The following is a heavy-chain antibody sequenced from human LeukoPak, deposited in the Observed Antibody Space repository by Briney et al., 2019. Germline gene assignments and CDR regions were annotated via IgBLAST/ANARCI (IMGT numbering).Heavy chain of an antibody. CDR2: INHSGST. D-gene: IGHD6-6*01. V-gene: IGHV4-34*01. Sequence: PSETLSLTCAVYGGSFSGYYWSWIRQPPGKGLEWIGEINHSGSTNYNPSLKSRVTITVDTSKNQFSLKLSSVTAADTAVYYCARRPAVMAAHFDLWGQGTLVTVSS. CDR1: GGSFSGYY. CDR3: ARRPAVMAAHFDL. J-gene: IGHJ1*01.